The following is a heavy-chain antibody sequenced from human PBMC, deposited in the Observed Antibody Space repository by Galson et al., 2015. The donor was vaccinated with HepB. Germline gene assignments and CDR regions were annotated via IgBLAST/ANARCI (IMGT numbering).Heavy chain of an antibody. J-gene: IGHJ6*02. D-gene: IGHD3-22*01. Sequence: SLRLSCAASGFTFSSYAVSWVRQTPGKGLEWVSAISGSGGSTYYADSVKGRFTISRDNSKNTLYLQMNSLRAEDTAVYYCARDRTYYYDSSGYYYLYYYYYGMDVWGQGTTVTVSS. CDR1: GFTFSSYA. CDR2: ISGSGGST. CDR3: ARDRTYYYDSSGYYYLYYYYYGMDV. V-gene: IGHV3-23*01.